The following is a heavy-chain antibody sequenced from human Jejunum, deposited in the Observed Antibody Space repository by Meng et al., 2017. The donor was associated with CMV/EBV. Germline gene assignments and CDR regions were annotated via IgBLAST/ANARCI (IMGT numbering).Heavy chain of an antibody. CDR1: A. Sequence: ARNGVRQAPGKGLEWVSAISGSGYSTYYADSVQGRFTISSDNSKNTLYLQMNGLRAEDTAVYYCAKDRFQYCGGGTCYGLRYGMDVWGQGTTVTVSS. D-gene: IGHD2-15*01. V-gene: IGHV3-23*01. J-gene: IGHJ6*02. CDR3: AKDRFQYCGGGTCYGLRYGMDV. CDR2: ISGSGYST.